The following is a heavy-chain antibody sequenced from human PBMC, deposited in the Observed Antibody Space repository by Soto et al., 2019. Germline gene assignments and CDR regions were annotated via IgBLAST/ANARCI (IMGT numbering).Heavy chain of an antibody. CDR3: VKVSGYCTGGSCFSYFDY. D-gene: IGHD2-15*01. V-gene: IGHV3-64D*06. Sequence: GWSLRLSCSVSVFTFRHHSLYWVRQPPGKGLQCVSSISGSGGNIYYAESVKGRFTISRDNSKNTLYLQMTSLSSEDSAVYYCVKVSGYCTGGSCFSYFDYWGQGTPVTVSS. CDR1: VFTFRHHS. CDR2: ISGSGGNI. J-gene: IGHJ4*02.